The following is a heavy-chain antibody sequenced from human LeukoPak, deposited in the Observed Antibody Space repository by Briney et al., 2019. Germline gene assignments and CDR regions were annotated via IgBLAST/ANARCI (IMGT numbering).Heavy chain of an antibody. CDR2: IYYSGST. CDR1: GGSISSTSYY. V-gene: IGHV4-39*07. Sequence: PSETLSLTCVVSGGSISSTSYYWGWIRQPPGKGLEWIGSIYYSGSTYYSPSLKSRVTISVDTSKNQFSLKLSSVTAADTAVYYCASFNIAAAGIDYWGQGTLVTVSS. J-gene: IGHJ4*02. D-gene: IGHD6-13*01. CDR3: ASFNIAAAGIDY.